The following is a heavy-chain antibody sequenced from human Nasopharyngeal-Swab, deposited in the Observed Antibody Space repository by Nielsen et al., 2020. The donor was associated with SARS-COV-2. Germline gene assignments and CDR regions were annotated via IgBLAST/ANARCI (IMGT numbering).Heavy chain of an antibody. J-gene: IGHJ4*02. CDR3: ARDPIAARTPDY. CDR2: IYYSGST. CDR1: GGPTSSGAYS. V-gene: IGHV4-31*03. Sequence: SETLSPTCTASGGPTSSGAYSWSWIRQHPGKGLEWLGYIYYSGSTNYNPSIKSRVTISVNTSKNQFSLKLSSVTAADTAVYYCARDPIAARTPDYWGQGTLVTVSS. D-gene: IGHD6-13*01.